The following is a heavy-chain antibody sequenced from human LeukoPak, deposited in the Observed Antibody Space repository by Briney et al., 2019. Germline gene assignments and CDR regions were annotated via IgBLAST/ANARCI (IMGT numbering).Heavy chain of an antibody. D-gene: IGHD5-18*01. CDR1: GFTFSNYA. Sequence: GGSLRLSCAASGFTFSNYAMSWVRQAPGRGLEWVSGISGSGGSTYYADSVKGRFTISRDSSKNTLYLQMNSLRAEDTALYYCAKAFESRGYSYGFGYFDSWGQGTPVTASS. CDR3: AKAFESRGYSYGFGYFDS. J-gene: IGHJ4*02. CDR2: ISGSGGST. V-gene: IGHV3-23*01.